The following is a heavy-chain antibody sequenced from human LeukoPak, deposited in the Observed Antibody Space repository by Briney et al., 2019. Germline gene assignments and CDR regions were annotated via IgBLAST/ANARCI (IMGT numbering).Heavy chain of an antibody. J-gene: IGHJ6*03. V-gene: IGHV4-39*07. CDR1: GGSISSSSYY. D-gene: IGHD5-24*01. CDR3: AREGRYRYGYNEYHSYMDI. Sequence: SETLSLTCTVSGGSISSSSYYWGWIRQPPGKGLEWIGSIYYSGSTYYNPSLKSRVTISVDTSKNQFSLKLSSVTAAETAVYYCAREGRYRYGYNEYHSYMDIWGKGTTVTVSS. CDR2: IYYSGST.